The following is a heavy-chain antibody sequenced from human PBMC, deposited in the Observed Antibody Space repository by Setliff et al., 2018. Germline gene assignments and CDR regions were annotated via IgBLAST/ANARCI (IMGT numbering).Heavy chain of an antibody. CDR3: ARRAQLQLGVPAAIGLDY. CDR1: GFTFSSYE. J-gene: IGHJ4*02. V-gene: IGHV3-48*03. CDR2: ISSSGNTI. Sequence: GGSLSLSCAASGFTFSSYEMNWVRQAPGKGLEWVSSISSSGNTIYYADSVKGRFTISRDNAKNSLYLQMNSLRAEDTAAYYCARRAQLQLGVPAAIGLDYWGQGTLVTVS. D-gene: IGHD2-2*01.